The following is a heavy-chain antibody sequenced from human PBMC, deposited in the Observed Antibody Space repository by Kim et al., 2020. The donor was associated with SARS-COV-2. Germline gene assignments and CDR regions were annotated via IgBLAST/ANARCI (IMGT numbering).Heavy chain of an antibody. D-gene: IGHD2-8*02. Sequence: SETLSLTCAVSGGSISSSNWWSWVRQHPGKGLEWIGGIYHSGSTTYNPSLKSRVTISVEKSKNQFSPMLISLTAAATAAVYCAGGTFCGGVWFDCWGQGT. J-gene: IGHJ4*02. CDR3: AGGTFCGGVWFDC. CDR1: GGSISSSNW. V-gene: IGHV4-4*02. CDR2: IYHSGST.